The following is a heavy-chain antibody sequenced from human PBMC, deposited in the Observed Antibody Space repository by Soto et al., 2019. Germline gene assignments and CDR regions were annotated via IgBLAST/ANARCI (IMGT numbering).Heavy chain of an antibody. CDR1: GIQVCNYA. CDR3: AKDPDRYDYVWGTYRYIDH. J-gene: IGHJ4*02. CDR2: ISTSGGRP. V-gene: IGHV3-23*01. D-gene: IGHD3-16*02. Sequence: PGGSLRLSCAASGIQVCNYAMTWVRQAPRKGLEWVSSISTSGGRPYYADSVKGRFTISRDNSKNTLYLQMNSLRVEDTAVYYCAKDPDRYDYVWGTYRYIDHWGQGTLVTVSS.